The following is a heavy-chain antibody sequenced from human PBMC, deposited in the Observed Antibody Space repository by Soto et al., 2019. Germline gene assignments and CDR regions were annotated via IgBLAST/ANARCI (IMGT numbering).Heavy chain of an antibody. J-gene: IGHJ4*02. CDR3: VKDAPQPFSD. CDR2: ISGDAHDT. CDR1: GFVFSDYA. V-gene: IGHV3-23*01. Sequence: EVHLLESAGGLVQPGGSLRISCAASGFVFSDYAMSWVRQAPGKGLEWLSAISGDAHDTYYAASVKGRFTISRDNSKNTLYLQMDSLRVEDTARYHCVKDAPQPFSDWGRGTLVTVSS. D-gene: IGHD3-3*02.